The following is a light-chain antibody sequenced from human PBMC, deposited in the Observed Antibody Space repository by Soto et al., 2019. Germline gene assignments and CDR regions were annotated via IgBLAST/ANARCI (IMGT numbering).Light chain of an antibody. CDR3: QQCNNWPLT. V-gene: IGKV3-15*01. CDR2: AAS. J-gene: IGKJ4*01. CDR1: QSISSN. Sequence: DIVMTQSPAALSVSVGERATLSCRASQSISSNLAWFRQKPGKAPKLLIYAASIMATGVPSRFSGSGSGTDFILISSRQPDEDVADYYWQQCNNWPLTFGGGTKVDIK.